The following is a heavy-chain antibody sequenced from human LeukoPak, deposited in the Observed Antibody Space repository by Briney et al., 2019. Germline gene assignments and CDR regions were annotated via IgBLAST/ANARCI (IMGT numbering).Heavy chain of an antibody. Sequence: GESLKISCKGSGYSFTSYWIGWVRQMPGKGLEWMGIIYPGDSDTRHSPSFQGQVTISADKSISTAYLQWSSLKASDTAMYYCARHLGTDYGSGTYDYWGQGTLVTVSS. J-gene: IGHJ4*02. CDR3: ARHLGTDYGSGTYDY. D-gene: IGHD3-10*01. V-gene: IGHV5-51*01. CDR2: IYPGDSDT. CDR1: GYSFTSYW.